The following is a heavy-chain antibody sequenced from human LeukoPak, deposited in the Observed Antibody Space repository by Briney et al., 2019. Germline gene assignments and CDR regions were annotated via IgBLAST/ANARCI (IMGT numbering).Heavy chain of an antibody. CDR3: ARAEELYIARSEN. CDR1: GYTFTSYY. Sequence: GASVKVSCKASGYTFTSYYMYWVRQAPGQALEWMRIINPSGGTTSYAPKFQGRVTMTRETSTTTVYMELSSLRSEDTAVYYCARAEELYIARSENWGQRTLVTASS. J-gene: IGHJ4*02. CDR2: INPSGGTT. V-gene: IGHV1-46*01. D-gene: IGHD1-7*01.